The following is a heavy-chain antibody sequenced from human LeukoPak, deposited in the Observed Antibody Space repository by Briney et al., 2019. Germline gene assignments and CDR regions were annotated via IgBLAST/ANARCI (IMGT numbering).Heavy chain of an antibody. Sequence: PSETLSLTCTVSGGSISSSSYYWGWIRQPPGKGLEWIGSIYYSGSTYYNPSLKSRVTISVDTSKNQFSLKLSSVTAADTAVYYCGRCGIVVVPAASNAFDIWGQGTMITVSS. CDR1: GGSISSSSYY. J-gene: IGHJ3*02. D-gene: IGHD2-2*01. V-gene: IGHV4-39*01. CDR3: GRCGIVVVPAASNAFDI. CDR2: IYYSGST.